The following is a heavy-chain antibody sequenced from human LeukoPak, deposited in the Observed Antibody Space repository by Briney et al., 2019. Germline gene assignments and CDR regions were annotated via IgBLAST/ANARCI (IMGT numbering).Heavy chain of an antibody. CDR1: GYSFTDYY. V-gene: IGHV1-2*02. CDR3: HREQILEWLEPDDY. Sequence: ASVKVSCKASGYSFTDYYMHWVRQAPGQGLEWMGWINPNSGGTNYAQKFQDRVTMTRDMSISTACMELSRLRSDDTAVYYCHREQILEWLEPDDYWGQGTLVTVSS. D-gene: IGHD3-3*01. J-gene: IGHJ4*02. CDR2: INPNSGGT.